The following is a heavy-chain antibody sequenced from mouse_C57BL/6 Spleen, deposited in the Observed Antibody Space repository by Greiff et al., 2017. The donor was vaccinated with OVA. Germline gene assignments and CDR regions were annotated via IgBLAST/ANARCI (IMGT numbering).Heavy chain of an antibody. CDR3: ARAYYSNPFDY. CDR2: IYPNNGGT. CDR1: GYTFTDYN. J-gene: IGHJ2*01. Sequence: EVQLQQSGPELVKPGASVKMSCKASGYTFTDYNMHWVKQSHGKSLEWIGYIYPNNGGTSYTQKFKGTATLTVNKSSSTAYMELRSLTSEDSAVYYWARAYYSNPFDYWGQGTTLTVSS. V-gene: IGHV1-22*01. D-gene: IGHD2-5*01.